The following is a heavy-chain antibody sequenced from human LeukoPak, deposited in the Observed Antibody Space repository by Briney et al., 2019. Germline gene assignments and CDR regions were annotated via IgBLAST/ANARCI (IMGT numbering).Heavy chain of an antibody. CDR2: IYYSGST. Sequence: SETLSLTCTVSGGSISSYYWSWIRQPPGKGLEWIGYIYYSGSTNYNPSLKSRVTISVDTSKNQFSLKLSSVTAADTAVYYCARDESVSRAKQGWSDPWGQGTLVTVSS. CDR3: ARDESVSRAKQGWSDP. V-gene: IGHV4-59*01. J-gene: IGHJ5*02. CDR1: GGSISSYY.